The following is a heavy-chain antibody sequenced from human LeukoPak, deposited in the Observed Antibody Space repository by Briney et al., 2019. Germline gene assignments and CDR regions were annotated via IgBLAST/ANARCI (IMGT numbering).Heavy chain of an antibody. D-gene: IGHD3-22*01. CDR2: IYYSGST. Sequence: SETLSLTCTVSGGSISSSSYYWGWIHQPPGKGLEWIGSIYYSGSTYYNPSLKSRVTISVDTSKNQFSLKLSSVTAADTAVYYCASAHYYDSSGYSLGDAFDIWGQGTMVTVSS. CDR1: GGSISSSSYY. J-gene: IGHJ3*02. V-gene: IGHV4-39*01. CDR3: ASAHYYDSSGYSLGDAFDI.